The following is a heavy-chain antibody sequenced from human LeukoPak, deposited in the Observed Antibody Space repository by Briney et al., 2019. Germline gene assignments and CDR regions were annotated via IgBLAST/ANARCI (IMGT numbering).Heavy chain of an antibody. CDR2: IHPNSGGT. J-gene: IGHJ4*02. CDR3: AKVPYFTGGSCLYYFDY. Sequence: GASVKVSCKASGYTFTGYYMHWVRQAPGQGLEWMGRIHPNSGGTNYAQKFQGRVTMTRDTSISTAYMELSSLRSDDTALYYCAKVPYFTGGSCLYYFDYWGQGTLVTVSS. V-gene: IGHV1-2*06. D-gene: IGHD2-15*01. CDR1: GYTFTGYY.